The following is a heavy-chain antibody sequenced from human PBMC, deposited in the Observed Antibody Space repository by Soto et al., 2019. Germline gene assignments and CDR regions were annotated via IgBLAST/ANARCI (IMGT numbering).Heavy chain of an antibody. CDR3: ARDLFLGGYDPFPIGFDP. Sequence: PGGSLRLSCAASGFTFSDYYMSWIRQAPGKGLEWVSYISSSGSTIYYADSVKGRFTISRDNAKNSLYLQMNSLRAEDTAVYYCARDLFLGGYDPFPIGFDPWGQGTLVTVSS. V-gene: IGHV3-11*01. CDR1: GFTFSDYY. J-gene: IGHJ5*02. D-gene: IGHD5-12*01. CDR2: ISSSGSTI.